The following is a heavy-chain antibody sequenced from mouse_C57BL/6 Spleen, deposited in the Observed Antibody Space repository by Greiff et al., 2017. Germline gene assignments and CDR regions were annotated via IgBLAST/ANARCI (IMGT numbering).Heavy chain of an antibody. CDR2: IDPSDSYT. J-gene: IGHJ2*01. CDR1: GYTFTSYW. Sequence: QVQLQQPGAELVMPGASVKLSCKASGYTFTSYWMHWVKQRPGQGLEWIGEIDPSDSYTNYNQKFKGKSTLTVDKSSSTAYMQLSSLTSEDSAVYYCARSHDGYPFDYWGKGTTLTVSS. D-gene: IGHD2-3*01. V-gene: IGHV1-69*01. CDR3: ARSHDGYPFDY.